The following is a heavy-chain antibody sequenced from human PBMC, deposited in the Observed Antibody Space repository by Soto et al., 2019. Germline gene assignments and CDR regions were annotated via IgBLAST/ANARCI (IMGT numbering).Heavy chain of an antibody. V-gene: IGHV3-23*01. Sequence: EVQLLEPGGGLVQPGGSLRLSYTASGFTFSDHAMTWVRQAPGKGLEWLSGISGGGSGAYYADSVKGRSTVSRANSNNTLFLQMDSLRVEDTAVYYCAIDLWWYTHWGQGTLVTVSS. J-gene: IGHJ4*02. CDR3: AIDLWWYTH. D-gene: IGHD2-15*01. CDR2: ISGGGSGA. CDR1: GFTFSDHA.